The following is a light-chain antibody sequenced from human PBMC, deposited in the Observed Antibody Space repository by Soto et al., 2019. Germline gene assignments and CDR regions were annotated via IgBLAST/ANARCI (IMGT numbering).Light chain of an antibody. CDR3: QQYNNWPPKT. Sequence: ETVMTQSPAALSEAPGERATVSCRASQSVSSNLAWYQQKPGQAPRLLIYGSSTRATGIPARFSGSGSGTEFPLTISSLQSADFAIYYCQQYNNWPPKTFGGGTTV. V-gene: IGKV3-15*01. CDR2: GSS. CDR1: QSVSSN. J-gene: IGKJ4*01.